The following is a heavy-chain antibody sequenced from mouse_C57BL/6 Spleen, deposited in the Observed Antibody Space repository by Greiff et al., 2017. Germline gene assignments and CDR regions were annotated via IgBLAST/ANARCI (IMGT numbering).Heavy chain of an antibody. V-gene: IGHV1-81*01. CDR2: IYPRSGNT. D-gene: IGHD3-3*01. J-gene: IGHJ3*01. Sequence: VQLVESGAELARPGASVKLSCKASGYTFTSYGISWVKQRTGQGLEWIGEIYPRSGNTYYNEKFKGKATLTADKSSSTAYMELRSLTSEDSAVYFCASEPGGWEAYWGQGTLVTVSA. CDR1: GYTFTSYG. CDR3: ASEPGGWEAY.